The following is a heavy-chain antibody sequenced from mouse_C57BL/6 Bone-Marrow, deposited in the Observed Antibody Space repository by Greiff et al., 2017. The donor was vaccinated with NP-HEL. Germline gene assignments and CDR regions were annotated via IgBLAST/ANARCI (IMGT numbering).Heavy chain of an antibody. V-gene: IGHV7-1*01. CDR2: SRNKANDYTT. J-gene: IGHJ1*03. Sequence: EVKLMDSGGGLVQSGRSLRLSCATSGFTFSDFYMEWVRQAPGKGLEWIAASRNKANDYTTEYSASVKGRFIVSRDTSQSILYLQMNALRAEDTAIYYCARDAVYWYFDVWGTGTTVTVSS. CDR1: GFTFSDFY. CDR3: ARDAVYWYFDV.